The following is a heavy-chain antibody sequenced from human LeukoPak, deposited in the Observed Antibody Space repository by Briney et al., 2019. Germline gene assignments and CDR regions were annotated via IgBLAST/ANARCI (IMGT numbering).Heavy chain of an antibody. Sequence: ASVKVSCKASGGTFSSYAISWVRQAPGKGLEWMGGFDPEDGETIYAQKFQGRVTMTEDTSTDTAYMELSSLRSEDTAVYYCATDPGLAVPAYAFDIWGQGTMVTVSS. CDR1: GGTFSSYA. D-gene: IGHD2-2*01. V-gene: IGHV1-24*01. CDR3: ATDPGLAVPAYAFDI. CDR2: FDPEDGET. J-gene: IGHJ3*02.